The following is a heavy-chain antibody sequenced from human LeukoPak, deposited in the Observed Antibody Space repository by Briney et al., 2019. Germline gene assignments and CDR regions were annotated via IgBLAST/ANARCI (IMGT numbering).Heavy chain of an antibody. D-gene: IGHD3-22*01. CDR1: VGSISSSSYY. Sequence: PETLSLTCTVSVGSISSSSYYWGWIRQPPGKGLEWIGSIYYSGSTYYNPSLKSRVTISVDTSKNQFSLKLSSVTAADTAVYYCASRGRSSGSGFNYWGQGTLVTVSS. J-gene: IGHJ4*02. CDR3: ASRGRSSGSGFNY. CDR2: IYYSGST. V-gene: IGHV4-39*01.